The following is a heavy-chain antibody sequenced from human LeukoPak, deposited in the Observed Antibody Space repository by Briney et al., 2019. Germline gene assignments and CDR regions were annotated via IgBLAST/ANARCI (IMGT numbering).Heavy chain of an antibody. Sequence: PGRSLRLSCAASGFTFSSYGMPWVRQAPGKGLEWVGRIKSKTDGGTTDYAAPVKGRFTISRDDSKNTLYLQMNSLKTEDTAVYYCTTDCYSVRCPTRMDVWGKGTTVTVSS. J-gene: IGHJ6*03. V-gene: IGHV3-15*01. CDR2: IKSKTDGGTT. CDR3: TTDCYSVRCPTRMDV. CDR1: GFTFSSYG. D-gene: IGHD2-21*01.